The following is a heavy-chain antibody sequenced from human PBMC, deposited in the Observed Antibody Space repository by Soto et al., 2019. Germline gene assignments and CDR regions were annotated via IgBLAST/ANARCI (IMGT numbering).Heavy chain of an antibody. J-gene: IGHJ4*02. CDR3: AREIYGDNGGFDY. CDR2: INPNSGGT. D-gene: IGHD2-21*02. CDR1: GNTLAGYY. Sequence: SVKVSCKASGNTLAGYYMHWVRQAPGQGLEWMGWINPNSGGTNYAQKFQGRVTMTRDTSISTAYMELSSLRSDDTAVYYCAREIYGDNGGFDYWGQGTLVTVSS. V-gene: IGHV1-2*02.